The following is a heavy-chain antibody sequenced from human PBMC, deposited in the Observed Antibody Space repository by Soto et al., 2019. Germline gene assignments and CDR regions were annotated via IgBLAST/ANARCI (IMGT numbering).Heavy chain of an antibody. D-gene: IGHD2-21*01. CDR1: GFVSNDYD. CDR2: ISSDGTKK. V-gene: IGHV3-30*03. J-gene: IGHJ5*02. CDR3: SRGIKGGLDA. Sequence: QVQLAESGEGVVQPGRSLRLSCATSGFVSNDYDIHWVRQAPGKGLAWLASISSDGTKKYYAESVKGRFTISRDNSKNTLSLQLNSLGAEDTAVYYCSRGIKGGLDAWGPGTLVTVSS.